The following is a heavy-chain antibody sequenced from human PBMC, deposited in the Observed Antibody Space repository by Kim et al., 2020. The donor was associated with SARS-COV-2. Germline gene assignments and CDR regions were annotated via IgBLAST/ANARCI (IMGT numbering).Heavy chain of an antibody. V-gene: IGHV4-38-2*02. Sequence: SETLSLTCTVSGYSISSGYYWGWIRQPPGKGLEWIGSIYHSGSTYYNPSLKSRVTISVDTSKNQFSLKLSSVTAADTAVYYCARDSEFRVTMIAHYAWFDPWGQGTLVTVSS. CDR1: GYSISSGYY. J-gene: IGHJ5*02. CDR3: ARDSEFRVTMIAHYAWFDP. D-gene: IGHD3-22*01. CDR2: IYHSGST.